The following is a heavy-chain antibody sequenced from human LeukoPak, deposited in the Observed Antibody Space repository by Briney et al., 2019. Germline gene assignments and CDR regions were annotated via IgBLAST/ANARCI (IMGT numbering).Heavy chain of an antibody. D-gene: IGHD3-10*01. Sequence: PSETLSLTCTVSGGSISSYYWSWIRQPPGKGLEWIGCIYYSGSTNYNPSPKSRVTISVDTSKNQFSLKLSSVTAADTAIYYCARGGYYGSGNDFRFDPWGQGTLVTVSS. CDR2: IYYSGST. CDR1: GGSISSYY. CDR3: ARGGYYGSGNDFRFDP. J-gene: IGHJ5*02. V-gene: IGHV4-59*01.